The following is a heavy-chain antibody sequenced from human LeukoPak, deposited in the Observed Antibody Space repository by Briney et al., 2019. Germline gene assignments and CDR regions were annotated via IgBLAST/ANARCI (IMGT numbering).Heavy chain of an antibody. J-gene: IGHJ4*02. CDR2: IYYSGST. CDR3: ARARDTTGDFDY. V-gene: IGHV4-59*01. D-gene: IGHD7-27*01. Sequence: PSETLSLTCTVSGGSISSYYWSWIRQPPGKGLEWIGYIYYSGSTNYNPSLKSRVTISVDTSKNQFSLKLSSVTAADTAVYYCARARDTTGDFDYWGQGTLVTVSS. CDR1: GGSISSYY.